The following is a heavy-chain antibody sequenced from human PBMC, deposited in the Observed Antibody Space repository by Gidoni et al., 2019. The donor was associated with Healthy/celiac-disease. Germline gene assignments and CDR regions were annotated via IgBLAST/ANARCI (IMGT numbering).Heavy chain of an antibody. Sequence: QVQLQHLVAALLTPSDPLSLTSAVYGRSFRGYYWCWIRQPPGKGLEWIGEINHSGSTNYNPSLKSRVTISVDTAKNQFSLKLSSVTAADTAVYYCARGGRWLQRTFDYWGQGTLVTVSS. D-gene: IGHD5-18*01. CDR2: INHSGST. V-gene: IGHV4-34*01. CDR3: ARGGRWLQRTFDY. J-gene: IGHJ4*02. CDR1: GRSFRGYY.